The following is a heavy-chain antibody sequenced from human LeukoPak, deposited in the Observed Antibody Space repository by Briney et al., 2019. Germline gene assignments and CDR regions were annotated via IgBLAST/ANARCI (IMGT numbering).Heavy chain of an antibody. Sequence: GGSLRLSCAASGFTFSSYWMSWVRQAPGKGLEWVANIKQDGSEKYYVDSVKGRFTISGDNAKNSLYLQMNSLRAEDTAVYYCARVDRAGTANFDYWGQGTLVTVSS. CDR3: ARVDRAGTANFDY. CDR2: IKQDGSEK. V-gene: IGHV3-7*01. CDR1: GFTFSSYW. D-gene: IGHD1-7*01. J-gene: IGHJ4*02.